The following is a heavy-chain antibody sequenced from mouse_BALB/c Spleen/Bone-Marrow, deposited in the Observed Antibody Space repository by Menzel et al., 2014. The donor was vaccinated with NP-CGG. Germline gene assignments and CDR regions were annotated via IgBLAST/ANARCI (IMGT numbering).Heavy chain of an antibody. CDR1: GYSITGDYS. CDR3: AYYRYDYYAMDY. Sequence: EVMLVESGPGLVKPSQSLSLTCTVTGYSITGDYSWNWIRQFPGNKLEWMGYISYSGSTSYNPSLKSRISITRDTSKNQFFLQLNSVTTEDTATYYCAYYRYDYYAMDYWGQGTSVTVSS. D-gene: IGHD2-14*01. J-gene: IGHJ4*01. CDR2: ISYSGST. V-gene: IGHV3-2*02.